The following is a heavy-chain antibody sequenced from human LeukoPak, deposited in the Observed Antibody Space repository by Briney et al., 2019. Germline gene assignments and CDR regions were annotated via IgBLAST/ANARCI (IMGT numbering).Heavy chain of an antibody. J-gene: IGHJ4*02. D-gene: IGHD6-19*01. V-gene: IGHV3-23*01. CDR1: GFTFSSHG. Sequence: GGSLRLSCAASGFTFSSHGMNWVRQAPGKGLEWVSGITGSGGNRYYADSVKGRFTISRDNSKNTLYLQMNSLRAEDTAVYYCAINGFSSGWYEPYYFDNWGRGTLVTVSS. CDR3: AINGFSSGWYEPYYFDN. CDR2: ITGSGGNR.